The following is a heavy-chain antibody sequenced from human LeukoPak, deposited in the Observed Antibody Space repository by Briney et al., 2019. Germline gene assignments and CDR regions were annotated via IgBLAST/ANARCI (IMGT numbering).Heavy chain of an antibody. CDR1: GFTSSSYA. Sequence: PGGSLRLSCAASGFTSSSYAMHWVRQAPGKGLEWVAVISYDGSNKYYADSVKGRFTVSRDNSKNTLYLQMNSLRAEDTAVYYCAWELLLSWGQGTLVTVSS. D-gene: IGHD1-26*01. CDR2: ISYDGSNK. CDR3: AWELLLS. V-gene: IGHV3-30-3*01. J-gene: IGHJ5*02.